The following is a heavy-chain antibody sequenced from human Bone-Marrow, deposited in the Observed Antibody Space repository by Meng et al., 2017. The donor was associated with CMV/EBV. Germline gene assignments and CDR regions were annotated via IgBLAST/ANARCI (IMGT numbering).Heavy chain of an antibody. D-gene: IGHD2-2*01. CDR3: ARGGGCSSTSCYANWFDP. V-gene: IGHV3-30*02. J-gene: IGHJ5*02. CDR1: GFTFSSYG. CDR2: IRYDGSNK. Sequence: GESLKISCAASGFTFSSYGMHWVRQAPGKGLEWVAFIRYDGSNKYYADSVKGRFTISRDNSKNTLYLQMNSLRAEDTAVYYCARGGGCSSTSCYANWFDPWGQGTLVTVSS.